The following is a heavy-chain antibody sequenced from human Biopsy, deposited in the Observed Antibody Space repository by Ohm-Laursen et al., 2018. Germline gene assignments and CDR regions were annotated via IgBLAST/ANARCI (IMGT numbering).Heavy chain of an antibody. CDR3: ARASAYGVFDI. V-gene: IGHV1-2*02. Sequence: VASVKVSCKASGYTFTGYSCHWVRQAPGQRLEWVGWIDPNRGRANYAQKFQGRITMTTDTSIITAYLEVSSLTSDDAAVYFCARASAYGVFDIWGQGTTVTVSS. CDR2: IDPNRGRA. CDR1: GYTFTGYS. J-gene: IGHJ3*02. D-gene: IGHD4/OR15-4a*01.